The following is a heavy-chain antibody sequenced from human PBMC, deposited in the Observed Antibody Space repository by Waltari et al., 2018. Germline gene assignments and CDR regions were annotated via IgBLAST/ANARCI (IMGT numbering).Heavy chain of an antibody. CDR3: VAYYYDSRGYFPFDY. D-gene: IGHD3-22*01. Sequence: EVQLVESGGGLVQPGRSLRLSCTASGFTFGDYAMSWVRQAPGKGLEWVGFIRSKAYGGTTEYAAYVKGRFIITRDDTKSIAYLQMNSLKTEDTAVYYCVAYYYDSRGYFPFDYWGQGTLVTVSS. V-gene: IGHV3-49*04. J-gene: IGHJ4*02. CDR2: IRSKAYGGTT. CDR1: GFTFGDYA.